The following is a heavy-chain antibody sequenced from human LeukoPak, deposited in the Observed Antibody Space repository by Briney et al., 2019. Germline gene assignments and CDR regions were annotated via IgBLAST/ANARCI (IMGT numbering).Heavy chain of an antibody. V-gene: IGHV4-59*08. CDR3: ARQSGYYYGDAFDI. J-gene: IGHJ3*02. CDR2: IYYSGST. Sequence: SETLSLTCTGSGGAIRSYYWSWSRQPPGKGLEWIGYIYYSGSTNYNPSLKSRVTISVDTSKNQFSLKLSSVTAADTAVYYCARQSGYYYGDAFDIWGQGTMVTVSS. CDR1: GGAIRSYY. D-gene: IGHD3-22*01.